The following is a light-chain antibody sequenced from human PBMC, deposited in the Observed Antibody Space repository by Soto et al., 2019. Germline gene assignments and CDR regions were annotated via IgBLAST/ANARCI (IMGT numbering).Light chain of an antibody. V-gene: IGKV3-20*01. CDR1: QSVASRN. J-gene: IGKJ1*01. CDR3: QHFGNSLWT. CDR2: GAS. Sequence: EIVLTQSPGTLSLSSGERATLSCRASQSVASRNLAWYQQKSGQAPRLLIYGASSRAIHTPDRFSGSGSGTDFTLTFSGLEPEDFAVYYCQHFGNSLWTFGQGTKVDI.